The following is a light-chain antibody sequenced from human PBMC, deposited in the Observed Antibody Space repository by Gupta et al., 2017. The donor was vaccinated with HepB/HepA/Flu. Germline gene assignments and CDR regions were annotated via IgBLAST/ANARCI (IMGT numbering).Light chain of an antibody. Sequence: DIQMTQSPSTLPASVGDRVTITCRARQTISTWLAWYQQKPGKVPKLLIYKASTLASGDPSRFSGRGYGTEFTLTISSLQPDDFATYYCQQYNSFPWAFGQGTKVEIK. V-gene: IGKV1-5*03. CDR3: QQYNSFPWA. CDR1: QTISTW. CDR2: KAS. J-gene: IGKJ1*01.